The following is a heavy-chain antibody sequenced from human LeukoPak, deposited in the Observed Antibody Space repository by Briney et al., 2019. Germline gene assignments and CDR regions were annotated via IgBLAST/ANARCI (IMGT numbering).Heavy chain of an antibody. CDR3: ARYHYGSNYFDY. CDR1: GFTFSSNS. V-gene: IGHV3-48*01. D-gene: IGHD3-10*01. CDR2: ISISSSTI. J-gene: IGHJ4*02. Sequence: GGSLRLACAASGFTFSSNSLNRVRPAPGKGWEWVSYISISSSTINYADSVKGRFTISRDNAKNSLYLQMNSLRAEDTAVYDCARYHYGSNYFDYWGQGTLVTVSS.